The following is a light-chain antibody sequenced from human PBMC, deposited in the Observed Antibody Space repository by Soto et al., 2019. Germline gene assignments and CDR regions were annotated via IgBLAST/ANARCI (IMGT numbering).Light chain of an antibody. CDR2: EVS. CDR1: SSDVGGYNY. J-gene: IGLJ2*01. CDR3: SSYAGSNNLV. V-gene: IGLV2-8*01. Sequence: QSVLTQPPSASGSPGQSVTISCTGTSSDVGGYNYVSWYQQHPGKAPKLMIYEVSKRPSGVPDLFSGSKSGNTASLTVSGLQADDEADYYCSSYAGSNNLVFGGGTKLTVL.